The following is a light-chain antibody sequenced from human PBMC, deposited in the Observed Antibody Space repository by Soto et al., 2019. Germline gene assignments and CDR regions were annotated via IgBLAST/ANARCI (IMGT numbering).Light chain of an antibody. Sequence: EIVLTQSPGTLSLSPGERATRSCRASQSVSSYYLAWYQQKPGQAPRLLIYAASSRATGIPARFSGSGSGTEFTLTISSLQSEDFAVYYCQQYNNWWTFGQGTKVE. CDR1: QSVSSY. J-gene: IGKJ1*01. CDR3: QQYNNWWT. V-gene: IGKV3D-15*01. CDR2: AAS.